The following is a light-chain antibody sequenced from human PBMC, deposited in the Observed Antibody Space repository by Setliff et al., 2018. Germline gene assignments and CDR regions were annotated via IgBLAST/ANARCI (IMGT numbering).Light chain of an antibody. CDR2: DVT. CDR1: SSDIGAHTY. Sequence: QSALTQPRSVSGSPGQSVTISCTGSSSDIGAHTYVSWFQQHPGMAPKLMIYDVTERPSGVPDRFSGSKSGNTASLTISGLQAEDEADYYCCSYAGSYIFNVFGTGTKGTVL. J-gene: IGLJ1*01. V-gene: IGLV2-11*01. CDR3: CSYAGSYIFNV.